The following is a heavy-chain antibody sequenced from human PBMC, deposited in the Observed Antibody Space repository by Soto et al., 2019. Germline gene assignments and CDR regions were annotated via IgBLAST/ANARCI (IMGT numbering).Heavy chain of an antibody. CDR2: LYAEGST. V-gene: IGHV3-53*01. J-gene: IGHJ6*02. Sequence: VQLVESGGGLIQPGGSLRLSCVASGLTVSQNYMAWVRQAPEMGPQGVSVLYAEGSTYYTESVKGRFTISRDPSKNTLFLQLDGLRAEDTAVYYCVRPRPSGENYGMDVWGQGTTVTVSS. D-gene: IGHD1-26*01. CDR1: GLTVSQNY. CDR3: VRPRPSGENYGMDV.